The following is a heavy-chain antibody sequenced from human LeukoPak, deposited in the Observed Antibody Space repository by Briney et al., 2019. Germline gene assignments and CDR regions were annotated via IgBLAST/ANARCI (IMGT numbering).Heavy chain of an antibody. CDR3: ARGGEWFGAN. CDR2: IYYSGST. V-gene: IGHV4-61*01. J-gene: IGHJ4*02. Sequence: SETLSLTCTVSGGSVSSGSYYWSWIRQPPGKGPEWIGYIYYSGSTNYNPSLKSRVTISVDTSKNQFSLKLSSVTAADTAVYYCARGGEWFGANWGQGTLVTVSS. CDR1: GGSVSSGSYY. D-gene: IGHD3-3*01.